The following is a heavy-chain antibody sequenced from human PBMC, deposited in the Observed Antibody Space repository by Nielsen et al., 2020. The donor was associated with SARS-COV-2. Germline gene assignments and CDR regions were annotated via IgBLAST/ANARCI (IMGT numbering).Heavy chain of an antibody. Sequence: GESLKISCSASGFTFGSSGMHWVRQAPGKGLEWVSMILYDGSYKYYADSVKGRFTISRDNSKNTLYLQMNSLRAEDTAVYYCAKISLTYSGYLDYWGQGTLVTVSS. J-gene: IGHJ4*02. V-gene: IGHV3-30*02. D-gene: IGHD3-22*01. CDR3: AKISLTYSGYLDY. CDR1: GFTFGSSG. CDR2: ILYDGSYK.